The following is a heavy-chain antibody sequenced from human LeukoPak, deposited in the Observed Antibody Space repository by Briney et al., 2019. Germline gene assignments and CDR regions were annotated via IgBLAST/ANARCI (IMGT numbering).Heavy chain of an antibody. CDR1: GGSFSGYY. CDR2: INHSGST. V-gene: IGHV4-34*01. D-gene: IGHD3-10*01. CDR3: ARALYGFDY. Sequence: SETLSLTCAVYGGSFSGYYWSWIRQPPGKGLEWIGEINHSGSTNYNSSLKSRVTISVDTSKNQFSLKLSSVTAADTAVYYCARALYGFDYWGQGTLVTVSS. J-gene: IGHJ4*02.